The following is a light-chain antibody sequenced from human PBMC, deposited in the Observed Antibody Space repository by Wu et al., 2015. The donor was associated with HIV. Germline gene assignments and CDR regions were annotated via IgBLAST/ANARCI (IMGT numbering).Light chain of an antibody. Sequence: EIVLTQSPATLSLSPGERATLSCRASQSVSRSLAWYQQRPGQGPRLLIYETSTRATGIPARFSGRGSGTEFTLTISDMQSEDFAVYYCQQYKNWPPFTFGQGTRL. CDR2: ETS. V-gene: IGKV3-15*01. J-gene: IGKJ5*01. CDR3: QQYKNWPPFT. CDR1: QSVSRS.